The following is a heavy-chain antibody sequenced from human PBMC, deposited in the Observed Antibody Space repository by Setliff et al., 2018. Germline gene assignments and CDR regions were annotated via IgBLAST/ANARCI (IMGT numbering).Heavy chain of an antibody. Sequence: LRLSCAASGFTISRHAVHWVRQAPGKGLEWVAVLSYDGSNKFYADSVKGRFTVSRDNSRNTLYLQMNSLRTQDTAIYYCARDRGESTTWYALDGFDVWGQGTMVTVSS. V-gene: IGHV3-30*01. J-gene: IGHJ3*01. CDR2: LSYDGSNK. CDR3: ARDRGESTTWYALDGFDV. CDR1: GFTISRHA. D-gene: IGHD6-13*01.